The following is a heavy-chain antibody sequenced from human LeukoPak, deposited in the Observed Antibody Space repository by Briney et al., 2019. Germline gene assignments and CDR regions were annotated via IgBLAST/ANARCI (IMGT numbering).Heavy chain of an antibody. V-gene: IGHV1-69*13. CDR3: ARAHYDSSGYPLDAFDI. D-gene: IGHD3-22*01. CDR2: IIPMFGTA. Sequence: EASVKVSCKASGGTFSSYAISWVRQAPGQGLEWMGGIIPMFGTANYAQKFQRRVTIIADESTSTAYMELSSLRSEDTAVYYCARAHYDSSGYPLDAFDIWGQGTMVTVSS. CDR1: GGTFSSYA. J-gene: IGHJ3*02.